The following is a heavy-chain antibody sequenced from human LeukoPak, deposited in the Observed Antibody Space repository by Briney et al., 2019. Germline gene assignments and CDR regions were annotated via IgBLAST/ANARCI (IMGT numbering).Heavy chain of an antibody. V-gene: IGHV3-7*01. D-gene: IGHD6-19*01. CDR1: GFTFSSYS. Sequence: GGSLRLSCAASGFTFSSYSMSWVRQAPGKGLEWVANIKEDGSAKNYVDSVKGRFTISRDSAKNSLYLQMSSLRAEDTAVYYCARERYYSGWSEGKAIIYWGQGTLVTVSS. CDR2: IKEDGSAK. J-gene: IGHJ4*02. CDR3: ARERYYSGWSEGKAIIY.